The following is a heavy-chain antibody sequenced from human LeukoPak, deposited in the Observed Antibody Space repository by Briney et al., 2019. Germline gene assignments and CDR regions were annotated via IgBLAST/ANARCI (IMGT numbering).Heavy chain of an antibody. CDR1: GYTFTSYD. J-gene: IGHJ4*02. Sequence: ASVKVSCMASGYTFTSYDINWVRQATGQGLEWMGWMHPNSGNTGYAQKFQGRVTMTRNTSISTAYMELSRLRSEDAAVYYCARGEEGSGEFDDWGQGTLVTVSS. V-gene: IGHV1-8*01. CDR2: MHPNSGNT. D-gene: IGHD3-10*01. CDR3: ARGEEGSGEFDD.